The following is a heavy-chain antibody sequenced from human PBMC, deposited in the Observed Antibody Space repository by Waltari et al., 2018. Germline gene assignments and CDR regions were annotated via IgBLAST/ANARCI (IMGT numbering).Heavy chain of an antibody. CDR2: ISSSGSTI. CDR1: GFPFSRYA. CDR3: ARVDFWSGQTLDY. J-gene: IGHJ4*02. D-gene: IGHD3-3*01. V-gene: IGHV3-48*03. Sequence: EVQLVESGGGLVQPGGSLRLSCAASGFPFSRYALNWVRQAPGKGLEWVAYISSSGSTIYYADSVKGRFTISRDNAKNSLYLQMNSLRAEDTAVYYCARVDFWSGQTLDYWGQGTLVTVSS.